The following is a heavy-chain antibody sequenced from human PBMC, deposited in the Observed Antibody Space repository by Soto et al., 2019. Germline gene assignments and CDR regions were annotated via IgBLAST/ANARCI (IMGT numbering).Heavy chain of an antibody. Sequence: QVQLVESGGGVVQPGRSLRLSCAASGFTFSSYGMHWVRQAPGKGLEWVAVISYDGSNKYYADSVKGRFTISRDNSKNTLYLQMNSLRAEDTAVYYCAKGDSGYSSGWYNYYYGMDVWGQGTTVTVSS. CDR3: AKGDSGYSSGWYNYYYGMDV. J-gene: IGHJ6*02. V-gene: IGHV3-30*18. D-gene: IGHD6-19*01. CDR1: GFTFSSYG. CDR2: ISYDGSNK.